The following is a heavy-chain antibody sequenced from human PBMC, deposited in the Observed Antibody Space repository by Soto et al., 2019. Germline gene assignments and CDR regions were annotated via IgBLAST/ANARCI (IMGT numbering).Heavy chain of an antibody. Sequence: ASVKVSCKASGGTFSSYDINWVRQATGQGLEWMGWMNPNSGNTGYAQKFQGRVTMTRNTSISTAYMELSSLRSEDTAVYYCARVMTPLFYDGMDVGGQETTVPVS. CDR1: GGTFSSYD. V-gene: IGHV1-8*01. J-gene: IGHJ6*02. D-gene: IGHD3-10*01. CDR2: MNPNSGNT. CDR3: ARVMTPLFYDGMDV.